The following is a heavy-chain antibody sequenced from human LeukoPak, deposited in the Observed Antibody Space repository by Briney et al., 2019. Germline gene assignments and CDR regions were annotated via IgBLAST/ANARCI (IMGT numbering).Heavy chain of an antibody. D-gene: IGHD3-22*01. V-gene: IGHV4-59*11. J-gene: IGHJ3*02. Sequence: SETLSLTCTVSGDSISNLYWSWIRQPPGKGLEWIGYIYYSGSTKYHPSLESRVTISVDTSKNHFSLKLNSVTAADTAVYYCARAQRYTYYYESSVAFDTWGQGTMVTVSS. CDR3: ARAQRYTYYYESSVAFDT. CDR1: GDSISNLY. CDR2: IYYSGST.